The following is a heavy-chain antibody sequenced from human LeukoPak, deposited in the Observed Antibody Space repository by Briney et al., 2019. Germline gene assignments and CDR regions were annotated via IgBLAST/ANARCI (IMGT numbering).Heavy chain of an antibody. Sequence: GGSLRLSCAASGFTFYDYAMHWVRQAPGKGLEWVSLISGDGGSTYYADSVKGRFTISRDNSKNSLYLQMNSLRTEDTALYYCAKDISDYGSGSYYILSYFDYWGQGTLVTVSS. CDR2: ISGDGGST. J-gene: IGHJ4*02. V-gene: IGHV3-43*02. CDR3: AKDISDYGSGSYYILSYFDY. D-gene: IGHD3-10*01. CDR1: GFTFYDYA.